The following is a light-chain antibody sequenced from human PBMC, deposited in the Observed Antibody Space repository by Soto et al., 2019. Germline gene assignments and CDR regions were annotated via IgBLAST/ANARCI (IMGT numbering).Light chain of an antibody. Sequence: QSALTQPASVSGSPGQSITISCTGTSSDVGGYNYVSWYQQHPGKAPKLMIYDVSNRPSGVSNRFSGSKSGNTASLTISGLQAEDADDYYCSSYTRSSTLVVFGGGTKLTVL. CDR3: SSYTRSSTLVV. V-gene: IGLV2-14*01. CDR1: SSDVGGYNY. CDR2: DVS. J-gene: IGLJ2*01.